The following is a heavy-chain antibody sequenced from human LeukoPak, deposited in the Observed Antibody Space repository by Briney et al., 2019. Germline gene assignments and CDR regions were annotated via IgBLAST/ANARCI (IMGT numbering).Heavy chain of an antibody. CDR3: AKDPSYIAAAGTFDY. CDR2: ISGAGGTT. CDR1: GFTFRNYA. Sequence: PGGSLRLSCAASGFTFRNYAMSWVRQAPGKGLEWVSTISGAGGTTYSADSVKGRFTISRDNSKNTLYLQMSRLRAEDTALYFCAKDPSYIAAAGTFDYWGQGTLVTVSS. D-gene: IGHD6-13*01. J-gene: IGHJ4*02. V-gene: IGHV3-23*01.